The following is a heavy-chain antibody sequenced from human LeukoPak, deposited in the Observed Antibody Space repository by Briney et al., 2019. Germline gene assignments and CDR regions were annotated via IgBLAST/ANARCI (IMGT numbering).Heavy chain of an antibody. V-gene: IGHV3-23*01. J-gene: IGHJ4*02. CDR3: AKDLLSWNYYDSSGYYPLREYFDY. CDR2: ISGSGGST. CDR1: GFTFSSYA. D-gene: IGHD3-22*01. Sequence: PGGSLRLSCAASGFTFSSYAMSWVRQAPGKGLEWVSAISGSGGSTYYADSVKGRFTISRDNSKNTLYLQMNSLRAEDTAVYYCAKDLLSWNYYDSSGYYPLREYFDYWGQGTLVTVSS.